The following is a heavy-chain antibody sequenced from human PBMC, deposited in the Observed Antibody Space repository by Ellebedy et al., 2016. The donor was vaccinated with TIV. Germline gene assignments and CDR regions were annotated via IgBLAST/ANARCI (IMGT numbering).Heavy chain of an antibody. D-gene: IGHD1-14*01. J-gene: IGHJ4*02. CDR3: ASAIGRLGVEPDRHDY. V-gene: IGHV4-34*01. CDR1: GGSFSGYY. CDR2: INHSGST. Sequence: SETLSLTXAVYGGSFSGYYWSWIRQPPGKGLEWIGEINHSGSTNYNPSLKSRVTISVDTSKNQFSLKLSSVTAADTAVYYCASAIGRLGVEPDRHDYWGQGTLVTVSS.